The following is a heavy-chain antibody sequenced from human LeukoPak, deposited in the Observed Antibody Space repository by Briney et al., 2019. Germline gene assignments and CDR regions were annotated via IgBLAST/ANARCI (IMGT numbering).Heavy chain of an antibody. V-gene: IGHV3-23*01. D-gene: IGHD3-10*01. CDR1: GFTFSSYA. CDR3: AKVDSEITMVRGGSPEYYFDY. Sequence: GGSLRLSCAASGFTFSSYAMSWVRQAPGKGLEWVSAISGSGGSTYYADSVKGRFTISRDNSKNTLYLQMNSLRAEDTAVYYCAKVDSEITMVRGGSPEYYFDYWGQGTLVTVSS. CDR2: ISGSGGST. J-gene: IGHJ4*02.